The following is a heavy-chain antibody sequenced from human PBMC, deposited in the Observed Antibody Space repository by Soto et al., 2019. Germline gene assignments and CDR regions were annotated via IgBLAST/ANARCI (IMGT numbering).Heavy chain of an antibody. J-gene: IGHJ6*02. CDR1: GLTVSSNY. CDR2: IYSDGST. Sequence: EVQLVESGGGLIQPGGSLRLSCAASGLTVSSNYMTWVRQAPGKGLEWVSVIYSDGSTYYADSVKGRFTISRDNSKNTLYLQMTSLRAEDTAVYYCARDRHYYYGMDVWGQGTTVTVSS. V-gene: IGHV3-53*01. CDR3: ARDRHYYYGMDV.